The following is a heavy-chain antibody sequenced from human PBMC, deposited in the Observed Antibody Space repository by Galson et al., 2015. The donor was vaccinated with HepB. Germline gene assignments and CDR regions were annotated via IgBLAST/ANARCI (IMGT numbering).Heavy chain of an antibody. CDR3: AREAGIAMFDP. V-gene: IGHV7-4-1*02. D-gene: IGHD1-1*01. J-gene: IGHJ5*02. Sequence: SVKVSCQASEYGFSSYAMNWVRQAPGQGLEWMGVINTHTGNATYAQGFTGRFAFSLETSVSTVYMQINSLKAEDTDLYFCAREAGIAMFDPWGQGTLVTVSS. CDR1: EYGFSSYA. CDR2: INTHTGNA.